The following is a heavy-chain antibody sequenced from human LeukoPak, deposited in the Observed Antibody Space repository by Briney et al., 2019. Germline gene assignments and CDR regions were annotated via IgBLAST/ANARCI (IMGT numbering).Heavy chain of an antibody. CDR1: GFTFSSYA. V-gene: IGHV3-23*01. CDR3: AKDRGSTTLYDAFDI. D-gene: IGHD2-2*01. Sequence: PGGSLRLSCAASGFTFSSYAMSWDRQAPGKGLEWVSAISGSGGSTYYADSVKGRFTISRDNSKNTLYLQMNSLRAEDTAVYYCAKDRGSTTLYDAFDIWGQGTMVTVSS. J-gene: IGHJ3*02. CDR2: ISGSGGST.